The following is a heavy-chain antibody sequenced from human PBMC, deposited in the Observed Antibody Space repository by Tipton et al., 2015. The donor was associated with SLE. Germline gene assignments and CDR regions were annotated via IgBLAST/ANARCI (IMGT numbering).Heavy chain of an antibody. CDR2: IYYSGST. V-gene: IGHV4-59*11. CDR3: ARVQIPSSRNWFDP. CDR1: GGSISSHY. D-gene: IGHD6-13*01. Sequence: TLSLTCTVSGGSISSHYWSWIRQPPGKGLEWIGYIYYSGSTNYNPSLKSRVTISVDTSKNQFSLKLSSVTAADTAVYYCARVQIPSSRNWFDPWGQGTLVTVSS. J-gene: IGHJ5*02.